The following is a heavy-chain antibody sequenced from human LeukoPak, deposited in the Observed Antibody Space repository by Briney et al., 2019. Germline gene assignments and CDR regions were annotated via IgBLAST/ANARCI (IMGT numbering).Heavy chain of an antibody. CDR3: ASAYCGGDCTPYWYFDL. V-gene: IGHV4-61*02. D-gene: IGHD2-21*02. CDR1: GGSISSGSYY. J-gene: IGHJ2*01. Sequence: SQTLSLTCTVSGGSISSGSYYWSWIRQPAGKGLGWIGRIYTSGSTNYNPSLKSRVTVSVDTSKNQFSLKLSSVTAADTAVYYCASAYCGGDCTPYWYFDLWGRGTLVTVSS. CDR2: IYTSGST.